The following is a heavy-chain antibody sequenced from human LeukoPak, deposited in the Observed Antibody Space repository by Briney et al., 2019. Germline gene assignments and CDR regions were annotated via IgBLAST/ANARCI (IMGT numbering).Heavy chain of an antibody. J-gene: IGHJ4*02. D-gene: IGHD3-3*01. CDR2: IYYSGST. V-gene: IGHV4-39*01. CDR1: GGSISSSSYY. Sequence: SETLSLTCTVSGGSISSSSYYWGWIRQPPGTGLEWIGSIYYSGSTYYNPSLKSRVTISVDTSKNQFSLKLSSVTAADTAVYYCASQDYDFWSGQHDYWGQGTLVTVSS. CDR3: ASQDYDFWSGQHDY.